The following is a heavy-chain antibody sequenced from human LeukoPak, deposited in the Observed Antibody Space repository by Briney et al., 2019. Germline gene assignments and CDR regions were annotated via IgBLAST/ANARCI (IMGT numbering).Heavy chain of an antibody. D-gene: IGHD3-10*01. CDR2: INPNSGGT. CDR3: ARLDGTMVTGD. V-gene: IGHV1-2*02. CDR1: GYTFTAYY. Sequence: ASVKVSCKASGYTFTAYYIHWVRQAPGQGLEWMGWINPNSGGTNYALKFRGRVTMTRDTSISTASMELSSLRSEDTAVYYCARLDGTMVTGDWGQGTLVTVSS. J-gene: IGHJ4*02.